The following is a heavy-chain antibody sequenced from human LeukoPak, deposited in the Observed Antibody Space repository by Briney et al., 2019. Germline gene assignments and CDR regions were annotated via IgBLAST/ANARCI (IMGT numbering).Heavy chain of an antibody. V-gene: IGHV3-74*01. D-gene: IGHD3-22*01. CDR3: ARGTLYYDSSDYYNDY. CDR1: GFTFSSYW. Sequence: GGSLRLSCAASGFTFSSYWMNWVRQAPGKGLVWVSRIASDGSSTTYADSVKGRFTISRDNAKNTLYLQMNSLRAEDTAVYYCARGTLYYDSSDYYNDYWGQGTLVTVSS. J-gene: IGHJ4*02. CDR2: IASDGSST.